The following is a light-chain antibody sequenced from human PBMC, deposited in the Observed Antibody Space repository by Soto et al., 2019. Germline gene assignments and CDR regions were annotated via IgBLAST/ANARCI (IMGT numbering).Light chain of an antibody. CDR1: SGSIASNY. V-gene: IGLV6-57*03. Sequence: NFMLTQPHSMSESPGKTVTIPCTRSSGSIASNYVQWYQQRPGSAPTTVIYEDNQRPSGVPDRFSGSIDSSSNSASLTISGLKTEDEADYYCQSYDSSNRDVVFGGGTKLTVL. J-gene: IGLJ2*01. CDR2: EDN. CDR3: QSYDSSNRDVV.